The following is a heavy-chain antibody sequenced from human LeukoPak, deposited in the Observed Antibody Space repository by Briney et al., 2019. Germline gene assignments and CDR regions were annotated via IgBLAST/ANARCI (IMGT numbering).Heavy chain of an antibody. Sequence: PGGSLRLSCAASGFTLSSYAMSWVRQAPGKGLEWVSAISGSGGSTYYADSVKGRFTISRDNSKNTLYLQMNSLRAEDTAVYYCALQYSSSSSFYYYYMDVWGKGTTVTVSS. CDR2: ISGSGGST. CDR3: ALQYSSSSSFYYYYMDV. CDR1: GFTLSSYA. J-gene: IGHJ6*03. D-gene: IGHD6-6*01. V-gene: IGHV3-23*01.